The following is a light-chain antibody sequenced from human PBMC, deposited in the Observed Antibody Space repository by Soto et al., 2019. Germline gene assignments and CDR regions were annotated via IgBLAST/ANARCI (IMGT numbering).Light chain of an antibody. CDR2: DVT. J-gene: IGLJ3*02. CDR1: SSDVGDYNY. V-gene: IGLV2-11*01. Sequence: QSALTQPRSVSGSPGQSVTISCTGTSSDVGDYNYVSWYQQHPGKAPKLMIFDVTERPSGVPDRFSGSKSGNTASLTISGLQADDEADYYCCSYAGSYTWVFGGGTKVTV. CDR3: CSYAGSYTWV.